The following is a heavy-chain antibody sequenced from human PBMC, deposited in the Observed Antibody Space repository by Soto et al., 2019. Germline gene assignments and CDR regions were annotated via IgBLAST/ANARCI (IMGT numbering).Heavy chain of an antibody. J-gene: IGHJ4*02. CDR2: ISGSGGST. Sequence: SLRLSCAASGFTFSSYAMSWVRQAPGKGLEWVSAISGSGGSTYYADSVKGRFTISRDNSKNTLYLQMNSLRAEDTAVYYCAKDPGDIVANNPDYWGQGTLVTVSS. V-gene: IGHV3-23*01. D-gene: IGHD5-12*01. CDR3: AKDPGDIVANNPDY. CDR1: GFTFSSYA.